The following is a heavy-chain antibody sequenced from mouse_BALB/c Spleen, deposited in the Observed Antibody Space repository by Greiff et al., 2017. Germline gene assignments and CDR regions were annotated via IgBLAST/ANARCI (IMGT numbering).Heavy chain of an antibody. J-gene: IGHJ2*01. V-gene: IGHV1-67*01. CDR1: GYTFTDYA. D-gene: IGHD1-1*01. CDR2: ISIYYDNT. Sequence: VQLVESGPELVRPGESVKISCKGSGYTFTDYAMHWVKQSHAKSLEWIGVISIYYDNTNYNQKFKGKATMTVDKSSSTAYMELARLTSEDSAIYYCARSAYGSSLDYWGQGTTLTVSS. CDR3: ARSAYGSSLDY.